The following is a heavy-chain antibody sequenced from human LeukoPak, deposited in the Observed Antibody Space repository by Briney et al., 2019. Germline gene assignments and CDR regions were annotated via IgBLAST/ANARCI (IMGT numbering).Heavy chain of an antibody. CDR3: ARLQDPGYFDY. V-gene: IGHV3-30*03. CDR1: GFTFSSYG. Sequence: PGRSLRLSCAASGFTFSSYGMHWVRQAPGKGLEWVAVISYDGSNKYYADSVKGRFTISRDNSKNTLYLQMNSLRAEDTAVYYCARLQDPGYFDYWGQGTLVTVSS. J-gene: IGHJ4*02. D-gene: IGHD4-11*01. CDR2: ISYDGSNK.